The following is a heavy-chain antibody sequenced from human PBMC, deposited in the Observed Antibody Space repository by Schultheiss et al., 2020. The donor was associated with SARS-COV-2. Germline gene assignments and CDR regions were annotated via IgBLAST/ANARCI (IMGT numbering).Heavy chain of an antibody. D-gene: IGHD6-19*01. CDR2: INSDGSST. CDR1: GFTFSSYW. V-gene: IGHV3-74*01. CDR3: AKAVAVAGPSDY. J-gene: IGHJ4*02. Sequence: GESLKISCAASGFTFSSYWMHWVHQAPGKGLVWVSRINSDGSSTSYADSVKGRFTISRDNAKNTLYLQMNSLRAEDTAVYYCAKAVAVAGPSDYWGQGTLVTVSS.